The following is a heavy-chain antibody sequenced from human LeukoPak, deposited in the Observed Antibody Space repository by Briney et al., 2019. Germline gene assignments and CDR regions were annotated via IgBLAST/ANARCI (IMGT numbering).Heavy chain of an antibody. CDR2: IKQDGSEE. CDR1: EFTFSTYW. D-gene: IGHD2-15*01. V-gene: IGHV3-7*01. Sequence: GGSLRLSCAASEFTFSTYWMTWVRQAPGKGLEWVADIKQDGSEEYYVDSVKGRFTISRQNAKNSLFLQMNSLRAEDTAVYYCARHRSGGSQDDAFDIWGQGTLVTVSS. CDR3: ARHRSGGSQDDAFDI. J-gene: IGHJ3*02.